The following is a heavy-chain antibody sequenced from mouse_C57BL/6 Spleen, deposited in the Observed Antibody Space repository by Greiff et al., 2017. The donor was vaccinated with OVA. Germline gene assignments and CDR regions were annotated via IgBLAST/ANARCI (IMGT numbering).Heavy chain of an antibody. Sequence: EVKLQQSGPELVKPGASVKISCKASGYTFTDYYMNWVKQSHGKSLEWIGDINPNNGGTSYNQKFKGKATLTVDKSSSTAYMELRSLTSEDSAVYYCARGGGSPAWFAYWGQGTLVTVSA. J-gene: IGHJ3*01. CDR1: GYTFTDYY. CDR2: INPNNGGT. V-gene: IGHV1-26*01. D-gene: IGHD1-1*02. CDR3: ARGGGSPAWFAY.